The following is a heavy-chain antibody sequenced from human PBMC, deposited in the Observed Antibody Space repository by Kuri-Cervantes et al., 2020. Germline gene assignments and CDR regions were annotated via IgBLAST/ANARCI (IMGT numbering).Heavy chain of an antibody. J-gene: IGHJ6*02. Sequence: LSLTCAASGFTFSSYAMHWVRQAPGKGLEWVAVISYDGSNKYYADSVKGRFTISRDNSKNTLYLQMNSLRAEDTAVYYCAKDSNHCSGGSCNGMDVWGQGTAVTVSS. CDR3: AKDSNHCSGGSCNGMDV. V-gene: IGHV3-30-3*01. CDR2: ISYDGSNK. D-gene: IGHD2-15*01. CDR1: GFTFSSYA.